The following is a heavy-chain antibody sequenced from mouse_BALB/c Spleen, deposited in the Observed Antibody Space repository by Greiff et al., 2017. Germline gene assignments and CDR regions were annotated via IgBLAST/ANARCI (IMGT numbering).Heavy chain of an antibody. D-gene: IGHD1-2*01. J-gene: IGHJ3*01. Sequence: DVQLVESGGGLVKPGGSLKLSCAASGFTFSDYYMYWVRQTPEKRLEWVATISDGGSYTYYPDSVKGRFTISRDNAKNNLYLQMSSLKSEDTAMYYCARSLLRLEAYWGQGTLVTVSA. CDR1: GFTFSDYY. V-gene: IGHV5-4*02. CDR3: ARSLLRLEAY. CDR2: ISDGGSYT.